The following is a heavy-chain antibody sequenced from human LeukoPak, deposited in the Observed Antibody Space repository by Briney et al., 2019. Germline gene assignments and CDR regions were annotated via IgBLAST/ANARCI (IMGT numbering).Heavy chain of an antibody. V-gene: IGHV3-23*01. CDR3: ARDGYSSSPGWFDP. J-gene: IGHJ5*02. D-gene: IGHD6-13*01. CDR2: ISDPHSGSET. Sequence: GGSLRLSCAASGFIFSSYTMNWVRQALGQGLEWVSTISDPHSGSETHYADSVKGRFTISRDNSKNTLYLQMNSLRAEDTAVYYCARDGYSSSPGWFDPWGQGTLVTVSS. CDR1: GFIFSSYT.